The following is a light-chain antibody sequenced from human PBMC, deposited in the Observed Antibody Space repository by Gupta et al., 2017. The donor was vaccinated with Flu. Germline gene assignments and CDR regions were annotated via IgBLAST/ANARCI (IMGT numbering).Light chain of an antibody. CDR3: RQDDNFPWT. J-gene: IGKJ1*01. CDR1: QDIKND. Sequence: AIQMTQSPSSLSASVGDRVTITCRASQDIKNDLGWYQQKPGKAPNLLIYAASSLQSGAPSRFSGSGSGTDFTLTISSLQPEDFATYYCRQDDNFPWTFGQGTKVEVK. CDR2: AAS. V-gene: IGKV1-6*01.